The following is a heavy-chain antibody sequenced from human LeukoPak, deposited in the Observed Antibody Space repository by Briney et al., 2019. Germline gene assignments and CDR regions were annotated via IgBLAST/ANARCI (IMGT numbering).Heavy chain of an antibody. CDR1: GFTFSSYG. V-gene: IGHV3-30*02. CDR2: ISFIGSNV. J-gene: IGHJ4*02. D-gene: IGHD1-1*01. CDR3: AKPTTGSPTAAGLDY. Sequence: PGGSLRLSCAASGFTFSSYGMYWVRQAPGKGLEWVSYISFIGSNVHYADSVKGRFTISRDNSKSTLFLQMNSLRPEDTAVYYCAKPTTGSPTAAGLDYWGQGPLVTVSS.